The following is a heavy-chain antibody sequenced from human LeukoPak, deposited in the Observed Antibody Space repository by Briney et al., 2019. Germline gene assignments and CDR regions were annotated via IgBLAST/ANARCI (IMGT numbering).Heavy chain of an antibody. J-gene: IGHJ4*02. CDR2: LYSGGST. Sequence: GGSLRLSCAASGFTVSSNYISWVRQAPGKGLEWVSVLYSGGSTYYADSVKGRFTISRDNSKNTLYLQMNSLRAEDTAVYYCARDSPLTPSNTNGYNEYWGQGTQVTVSS. D-gene: IGHD5-18*01. V-gene: IGHV3-66*01. CDR1: GFTVSSNY. CDR3: ARDSPLTPSNTNGYNEY.